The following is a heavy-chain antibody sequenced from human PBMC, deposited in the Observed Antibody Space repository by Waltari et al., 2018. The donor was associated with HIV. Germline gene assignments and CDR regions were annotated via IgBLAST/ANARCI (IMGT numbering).Heavy chain of an antibody. CDR1: GFTFRRCG. D-gene: IGHD3-10*01. J-gene: IGHJ4*02. V-gene: IGHV3-7*04. CDR3: ARGGFYGSGSKVN. Sequence: EEKLVESGVGLVQPGGSVRLSCAATGFTFRRCGMSGVRQAPGKGLEGGANIKQDGSEKYYVDAVNGRFTISRDNAENSLYLQMNSLRAEDTAVYYCARGGFYGSGSKVNWGQGTLVTVSS. CDR2: IKQDGSEK.